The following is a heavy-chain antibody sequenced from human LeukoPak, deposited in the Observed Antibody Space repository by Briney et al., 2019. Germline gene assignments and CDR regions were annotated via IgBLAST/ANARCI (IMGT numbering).Heavy chain of an antibody. V-gene: IGHV3-66*01. CDR2: IYSGGGT. D-gene: IGHD4-17*01. CDR1: GFTVSTNY. CDR3: ARGFRSVTTWGYFDY. J-gene: IGHJ4*02. Sequence: GGSLRLSCAASGFTVSTNYMSWVRPAPGKGLEWVSLIYSGGGTYYADSVKGRFTISRDNSRNTLSLQMNSLRVDDTAVYDCARGFRSVTTWGYFDYWGQGALVTVSS.